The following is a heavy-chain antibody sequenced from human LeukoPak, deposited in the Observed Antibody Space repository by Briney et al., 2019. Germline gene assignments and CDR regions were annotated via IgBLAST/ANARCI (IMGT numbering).Heavy chain of an antibody. CDR2: IYTSGST. CDR1: GGSISSYY. V-gene: IGHV4-4*07. J-gene: IGHJ3*02. D-gene: IGHD3-22*01. CDR3: ARELYYYDSSGSEPDAFDI. Sequence: SETLSLTCTVSGGSISSYYWSWIRQPAGKGLEWIGRIYTSGSTNYNPSLKSRVTMSVDTSKNQFSLKLSSVTAADTAVYYCARELYYYDSSGSEPDAFDIWGQGTMVTVSS.